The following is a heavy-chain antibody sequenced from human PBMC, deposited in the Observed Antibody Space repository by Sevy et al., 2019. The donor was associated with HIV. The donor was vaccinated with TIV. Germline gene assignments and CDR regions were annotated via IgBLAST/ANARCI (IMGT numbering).Heavy chain of an antibody. CDR3: ARGRPRDFWSGYYYYFDY. J-gene: IGHJ4*02. CDR1: GYTFTSYD. Sequence: ASVKVSCKASGYTFTSYDINWVRQATGQGLEWMGWMNPNSGNTCYAQKFQGRVTMTRNTSISTAYMELSSLRSEDTAVYYCARGRPRDFWSGYYYYFDYWGQGTLVTVSS. V-gene: IGHV1-8*01. CDR2: MNPNSGNT. D-gene: IGHD3-3*01.